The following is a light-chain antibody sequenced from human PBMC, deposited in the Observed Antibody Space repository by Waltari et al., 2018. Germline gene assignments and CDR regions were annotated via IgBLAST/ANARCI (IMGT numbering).Light chain of an antibody. J-gene: IGKJ4*01. Sequence: DIVMTQSPDSLAVSLGDRATINCKSSQSALHSFNHNNYSAWYQQKPGQPPKLLIYWASTRESGVPDRFSGSGSGTDFTLTISSLQAEDVAVYYCQQYYSSPPTFGGGTKVEIK. CDR2: WAS. V-gene: IGKV4-1*01. CDR1: QSALHSFNHNNY. CDR3: QQYYSSPPT.